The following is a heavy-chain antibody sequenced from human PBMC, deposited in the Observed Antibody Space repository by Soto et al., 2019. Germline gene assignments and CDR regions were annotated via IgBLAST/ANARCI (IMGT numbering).Heavy chain of an antibody. CDR2: ISYDGSNK. D-gene: IGHD5-12*01. CDR1: GFTFRSCA. V-gene: IGHV3-30*18. CDR3: AKAPYSGYEIDY. J-gene: IGHJ4*02. Sequence: GGSLRLSCAASGFTFRSCAMGWVRQAPGKGLEWVAVISYDGSNKYYADSVKGRFTISRDNSKNTLYLQMNSLRAEDTAVYYCAKAPYSGYEIDYWGQGTLVTVSS.